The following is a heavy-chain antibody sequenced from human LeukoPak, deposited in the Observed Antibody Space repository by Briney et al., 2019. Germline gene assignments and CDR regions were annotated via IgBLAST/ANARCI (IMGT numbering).Heavy chain of an antibody. CDR2: ISGSGDSA. CDR1: GFTFSTYA. CDR3: AKTDSSGHYYVGSLDY. Sequence: GGSLRLSCAVSGFTFSTYAMSWVRQAPGKGLEWVSGISGSGDSANYADSVKGRFTISRDNSKNTLYLQMNCLRAEDTAVYYCAKTDSSGHYYVGSLDYWGQGTLVTVSS. V-gene: IGHV3-23*01. D-gene: IGHD3-22*01. J-gene: IGHJ4*02.